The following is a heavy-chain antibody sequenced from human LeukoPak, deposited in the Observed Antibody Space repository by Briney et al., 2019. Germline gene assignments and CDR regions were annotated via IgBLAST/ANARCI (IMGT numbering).Heavy chain of an antibody. D-gene: IGHD1-26*01. Sequence: PSETLSLTCTVSGDSISSGGYFWSWIRQPPGRGLEWIGFIYHSGITYYNPSLKSRVTISVDRSKNQFSLNLNSVTAADTAVYYCARLGHSGSYSGFDYWGQGTLVTVSS. J-gene: IGHJ4*02. CDR1: GDSISSGGYF. CDR3: ARLGHSGSYSGFDY. CDR2: IYHSGIT. V-gene: IGHV4-30-2*01.